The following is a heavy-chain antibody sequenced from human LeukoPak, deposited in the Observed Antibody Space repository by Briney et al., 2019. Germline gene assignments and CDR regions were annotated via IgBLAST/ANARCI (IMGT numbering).Heavy chain of an antibody. V-gene: IGHV3-21*01. CDR2: ISSSSSYI. D-gene: IGHD3-22*01. CDR1: GFTFSSYS. Sequence: GGSLRLSCAASGFTFSSYSMNWVRQAPGKGLEWVSSISSSSSYIYYADSVKGRFTISRDNAKNSLYLQMNSLRAEDTAVYYCARDSYDSSGYYYAPFDYWGQGTLVTVSS. CDR3: ARDSYDSSGYYYAPFDY. J-gene: IGHJ4*02.